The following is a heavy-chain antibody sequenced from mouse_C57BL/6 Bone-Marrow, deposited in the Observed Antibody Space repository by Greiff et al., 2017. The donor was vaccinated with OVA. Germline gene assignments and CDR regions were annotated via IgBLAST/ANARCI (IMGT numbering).Heavy chain of an antibody. CDR1: GYSFTGYF. CDR3: ARPHYYGSSCAMDY. CDR2: INPYNGDT. Sequence: VQLQQSGPELVKPGDSVKISCKASGYSFTGYFMNWVMQSHGKSLEWIGRINPYNGDTFYNQKFKGKATLTVDKSSSTAHMALRSLTSEDSAVYYCARPHYYGSSCAMDYWGQGTSVTVSS. J-gene: IGHJ4*01. D-gene: IGHD1-1*01. V-gene: IGHV1-20*01.